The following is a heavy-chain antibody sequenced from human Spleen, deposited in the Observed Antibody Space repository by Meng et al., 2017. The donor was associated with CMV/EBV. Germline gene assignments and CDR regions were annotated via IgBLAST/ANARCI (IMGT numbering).Heavy chain of an antibody. CDR1: IRSSSYY. CDR3: ARDSTDGYCTSSSCLYFDY. CDR2: IYYSGRT. V-gene: IGHV4-39*01. J-gene: IGHJ4*02. D-gene: IGHD2-2*01. Sequence: IRSSSYYGGWIRQPPGKGMEWIGTIYYSGRTFYNPSLKSRVTISVDTSQNQFSLKLTSVTAADTAVYYCARDSTDGYCTSSSCLYFDYWGQGTLVTVSS.